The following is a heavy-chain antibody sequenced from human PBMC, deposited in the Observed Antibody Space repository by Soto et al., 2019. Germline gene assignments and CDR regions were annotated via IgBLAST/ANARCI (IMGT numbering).Heavy chain of an antibody. CDR3: ASGPQVILRYYYGLDV. CDR1: GFTVSTNY. Sequence: EVQLVETGGGLIQPGGSLRLSCAVSGFTVSTNYMSWVRQAPGKGLEWVSVIYYDAGSTYYADSVKGRFSISRDSSRNTLYLQMTSLRAEDTAVYYCASGPQVILRYYYGLDVWGQGTTVTVSS. J-gene: IGHJ6*02. CDR2: IYYDAGST. D-gene: IGHD3-16*01. V-gene: IGHV3-53*02.